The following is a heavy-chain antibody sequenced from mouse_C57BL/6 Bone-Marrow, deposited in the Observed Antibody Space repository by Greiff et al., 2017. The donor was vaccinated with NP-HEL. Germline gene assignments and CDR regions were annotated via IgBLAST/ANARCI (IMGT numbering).Heavy chain of an antibody. V-gene: IGHV1-59*01. CDR3: ASDYGSSYVGNY. CDR2: IDPSDSYT. Sequence: QVQLQQPGAELVRPGTSVKLSCKASGYTFTSYWMHWVKQRPGQGLAWIGVIDPSDSYTNYNQKFKGKATLTVDTSSSTAYMQLSSLTSEDSAVYYCASDYGSSYVGNYWGQGTTLTVSS. D-gene: IGHD1-1*01. CDR1: GYTFTSYW. J-gene: IGHJ2*01.